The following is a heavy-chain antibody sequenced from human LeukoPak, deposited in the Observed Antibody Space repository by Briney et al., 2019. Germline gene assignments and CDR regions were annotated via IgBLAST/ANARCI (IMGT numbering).Heavy chain of an antibody. CDR1: GYSFTSYW. CDR3: ARQKEEYSSGWYYFDY. D-gene: IGHD6-19*01. J-gene: IGHJ4*02. V-gene: IGHV5-51*01. Sequence: GESLEISCKGSGYSFTSYWIGWVRQMPGKGLEWMGIIYPGDSDTRYSPSFQGQVTISADKSISTAYLQWSSLKASDTAMYYCARQKEEYSSGWYYFDYRGQGTLVTVSS. CDR2: IYPGDSDT.